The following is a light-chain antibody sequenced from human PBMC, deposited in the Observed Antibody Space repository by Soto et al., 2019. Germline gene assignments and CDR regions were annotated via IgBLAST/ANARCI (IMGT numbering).Light chain of an antibody. CDR3: QQYNNWPPSIT. J-gene: IGKJ5*01. Sequence: EIVMTQSPATLSVSPGERATLSCRASQSVSSNLAWYQQKPGQAPRLLIHGASTRATGIPARFSGSGSGTEFNPTISSLQSEDFAVSYCQQYNNWPPSITFGQGTRLEIK. CDR1: QSVSSN. V-gene: IGKV3-15*01. CDR2: GAS.